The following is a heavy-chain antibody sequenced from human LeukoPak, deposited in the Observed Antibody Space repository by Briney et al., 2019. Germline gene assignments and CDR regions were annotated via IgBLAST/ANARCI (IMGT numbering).Heavy chain of an antibody. V-gene: IGHV4-38-2*02. J-gene: IGHJ4*02. CDR2: IYHSGST. CDR3: ARAPDYYGSGNLDH. CDR1: GYSISSGYY. Sequence: SETLSLTCTVSGYSISSGYYWGWIRQPPGKGLEWIGSIYHSGSTYYNPSLKSRVTISVDTSKNQFSLKLSSVTAADTAVYYCARAPDYYGSGNLDHWGQGTLVTVSS. D-gene: IGHD3-10*01.